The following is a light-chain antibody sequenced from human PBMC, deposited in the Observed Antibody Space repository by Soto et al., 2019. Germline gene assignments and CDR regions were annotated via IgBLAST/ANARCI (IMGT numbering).Light chain of an antibody. CDR3: SSYTSSSTYVV. CDR2: DVS. CDR1: SSDVGGYNY. J-gene: IGLJ2*01. V-gene: IGLV2-14*01. Sequence: QSALTQPASVSVSPGQSITISCTGTSSDVGGYNYVSWYQQHPGKAPKLMIYDVSNRPSGVSNRFSGSKSGNTAPLTISGLQAEDEADYYCSSYTSSSTYVVFGGGTKLTVL.